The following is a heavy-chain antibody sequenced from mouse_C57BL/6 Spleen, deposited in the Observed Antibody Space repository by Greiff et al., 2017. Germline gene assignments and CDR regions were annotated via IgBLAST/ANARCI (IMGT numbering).Heavy chain of an antibody. V-gene: IGHV5-6*01. Sequence: EVQVVESGGDLVKPGGSLKLSCAASGFTFSSYGMSWVRQTPDKRLEWVATISSGGSYTYYPDSVKGRFTISRDNAKNTLYLQMSSLKSEDTAMYYCASDYDCDLRFAYWGQGTLVTVSA. CDR3: ASDYDCDLRFAY. CDR2: ISSGGSYT. D-gene: IGHD2-4*01. J-gene: IGHJ3*01. CDR1: GFTFSSYG.